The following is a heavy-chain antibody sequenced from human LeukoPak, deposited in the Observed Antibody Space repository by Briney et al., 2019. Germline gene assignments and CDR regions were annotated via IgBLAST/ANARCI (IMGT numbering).Heavy chain of an antibody. CDR3: TTEVPRFLEWLLSTYYFDY. V-gene: IGHV3-15*01. D-gene: IGHD3-3*01. CDR1: GFTFSSYW. Sequence: GGSLRLSCAASGFTFSSYWMSWVRQAPGKGLEWVGRIKSKTDGGTTDYAAPVKGRFTISRDDSKNTLYLQMNSLKTEDTAVYYCTTEVPRFLEWLLSTYYFDYWGQGTLVTVSS. J-gene: IGHJ4*02. CDR2: IKSKTDGGTT.